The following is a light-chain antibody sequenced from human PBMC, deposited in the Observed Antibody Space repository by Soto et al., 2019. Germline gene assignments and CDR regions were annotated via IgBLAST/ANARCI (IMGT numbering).Light chain of an antibody. CDR3: AAWDDSLSGPRV. CDR1: SSNIGSNY. Sequence: QLVLTQPPSASGTPGQRVTISCSGSSSNIGSNYVYWYQQLPGTAPKLLIYRNNQRPSGVPGRFSGSKSGTSASLAISGLRSEDEADYYCAAWDDSLSGPRVFGGGTKLTVL. J-gene: IGLJ2*01. V-gene: IGLV1-47*01. CDR2: RNN.